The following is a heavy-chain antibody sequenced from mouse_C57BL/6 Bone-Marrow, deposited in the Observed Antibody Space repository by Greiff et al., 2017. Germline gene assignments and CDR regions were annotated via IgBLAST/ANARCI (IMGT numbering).Heavy chain of an antibody. CDR1: GFTFSDYY. J-gene: IGHJ1*03. CDR2: ISNGGGNT. Sequence: EVMLVESGGGLVQPGGSLKLSCAASGFTFSDYYMYWVRQTPEKRLEWVAYISNGGGNTYYPDTVKGRFTISRDNAKNTLYLQMSRLKSEDTAMYYCARRLRGYFDVWGTGTTVTVSS. CDR3: ARRLRGYFDV. D-gene: IGHD1-1*01. V-gene: IGHV5-12*01.